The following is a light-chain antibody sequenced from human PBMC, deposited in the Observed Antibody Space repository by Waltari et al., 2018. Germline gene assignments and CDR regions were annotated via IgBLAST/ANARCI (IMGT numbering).Light chain of an antibody. J-gene: IGLJ2*01. CDR1: SSNIGGNI. V-gene: IGLV1-44*01. CDR2: SNE. Sequence: QSVLTQPPSASGTPGQRVTISCSGSSSNIGGNIVNWYQHLPGTAPKLLIYSNERRPSGVPDRFSGSKSGTSASLAISGLQSEDEADYYCAAWDDSLGGPYVVFGGGTKLTVL. CDR3: AAWDDSLGGPYVV.